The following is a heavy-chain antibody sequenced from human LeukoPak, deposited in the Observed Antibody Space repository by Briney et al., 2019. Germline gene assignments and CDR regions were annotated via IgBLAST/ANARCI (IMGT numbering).Heavy chain of an antibody. V-gene: IGHV3-21*01. D-gene: IGHD7-27*01. CDR1: GFTFSSYS. CDR3: ARETGDQAFDY. J-gene: IGHJ4*02. CDR2: ISSSSSYI. Sequence: GGSLRLSCAASGFTFSSYSMNWVRQAPGKGLEWVSSISSSSSYIYYADSVKGRLTISRDNAKNSLYLQMNSLRAEDTAVYYCARETGDQAFDYWGQGTLVTVSA.